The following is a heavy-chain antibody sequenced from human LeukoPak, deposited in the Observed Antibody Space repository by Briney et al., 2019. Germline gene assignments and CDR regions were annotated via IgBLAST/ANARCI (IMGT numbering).Heavy chain of an antibody. CDR2: IYYSGST. Sequence: SETLSLTCTVSGGSISSYYWSWIRQPPGKGLEWIGYIYYSGSTNYNPSLKSRVTISVDTSENQFSLKLSSVTAADTAVYYCARDGSGDAPGMDVWGQGTTVTVSS. CDR3: ARDGSGDAPGMDV. V-gene: IGHV4-59*01. CDR1: GGSISSYY. J-gene: IGHJ6*02. D-gene: IGHD2-21*02.